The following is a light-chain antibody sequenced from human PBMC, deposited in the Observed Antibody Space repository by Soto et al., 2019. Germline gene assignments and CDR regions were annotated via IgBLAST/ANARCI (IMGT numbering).Light chain of an antibody. V-gene: IGKV1-5*03. J-gene: IGKJ2*01. CDR3: QQYDDYSFT. CDR1: QTIRSW. CDR2: KVS. Sequence: DIQMTQSPSILSASVGDRVTITCRASQTIRSWLAWYQQKPGKVPKLLIYKVSTLESGVPSRFSGSGSGTKFTLTISSRQPDDCAIYFCQQYDDYSFTFGQGTKLEIK.